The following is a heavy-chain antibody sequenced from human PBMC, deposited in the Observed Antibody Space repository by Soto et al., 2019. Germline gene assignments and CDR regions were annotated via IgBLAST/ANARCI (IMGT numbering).Heavy chain of an antibody. CDR3: ARGFQIFGLVEKIDP. D-gene: IGHD3-3*01. CDR2: ISPSSGNT. V-gene: IGHV1-8*01. J-gene: IGHJ5*02. Sequence: QVQLVQSGAEVKKPGASVTVSCQASGYTFTNYEINWVRQAPGQGLEWLGWISPSSGNTGYPQKFQGRLSMTRNNSMNTAYMELSSLTSDDTAVYYCARGFQIFGLVEKIDPWGQGTLVIVSS. CDR1: GYTFTNYE.